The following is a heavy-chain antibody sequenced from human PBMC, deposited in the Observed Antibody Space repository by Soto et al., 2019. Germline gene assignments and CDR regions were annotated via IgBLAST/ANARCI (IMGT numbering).Heavy chain of an antibody. V-gene: IGHV3-7*01. Sequence: GSLRLSCAASGFTFSSYWMSWVRQAPGKGLEWVANIKQDGSEKYYVDSVKGRFTISRDNAKNSLYLQMNSLRAEDTAVYYCARERAPGGIVVVPAANVFYMDVWGKGTTVTVSS. J-gene: IGHJ6*03. D-gene: IGHD2-2*01. CDR3: ARERAPGGIVVVPAANVFYMDV. CDR2: IKQDGSEK. CDR1: GFTFSSYW.